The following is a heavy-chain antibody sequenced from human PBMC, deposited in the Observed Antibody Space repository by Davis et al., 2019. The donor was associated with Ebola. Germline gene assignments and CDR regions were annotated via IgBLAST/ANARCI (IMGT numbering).Heavy chain of an antibody. CDR1: GFTFYRYE. CDR3: ATTQWLREFDN. Sequence: GGSLRLSCAASGFTFYRYEMNWVRQAPGKGLEWVSVIYDQSTAYADAVRGRFIISRDKSNNTLYLDMNSLRVDDTAVYYCATTQWLREFDNWGQGTLVTVSS. CDR2: IYDQST. J-gene: IGHJ4*02. V-gene: IGHV3-53*05. D-gene: IGHD6-19*01.